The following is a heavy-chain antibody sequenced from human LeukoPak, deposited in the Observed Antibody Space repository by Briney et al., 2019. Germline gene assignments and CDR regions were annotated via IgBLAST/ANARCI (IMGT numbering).Heavy chain of an antibody. D-gene: IGHD6-13*01. CDR2: INTNTGNP. J-gene: IGHJ3*02. Sequence: ASVKVSCKASGYTFTSYAMNWVRQAPGQGLEWMGWINTNTGNPTYAQGFTGRFVFSLDTSVSTAYLQISSLKAEDTAVYYCARGYSSSGPVDAFDIWGQGTMVTVSS. CDR1: GYTFTSYA. V-gene: IGHV7-4-1*02. CDR3: ARGYSSSGPVDAFDI.